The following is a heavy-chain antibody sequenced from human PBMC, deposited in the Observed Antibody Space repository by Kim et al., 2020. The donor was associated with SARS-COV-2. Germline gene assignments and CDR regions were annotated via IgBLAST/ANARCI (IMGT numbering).Heavy chain of an antibody. CDR2: IYYSGST. Sequence: SETLSLTCTVSGGSISSGGYYWSWIRQHPGKGLEWIGYIYYSGSTYYNPSLKSRVTISVDTSKNQFSLKLSSVTAADTAVYYCARVGGQQLECFDYWGQGTLVTVSS. J-gene: IGHJ4*02. D-gene: IGHD6-13*01. CDR1: GGSISSGGYY. CDR3: ARVGGQQLECFDY. V-gene: IGHV4-31*03.